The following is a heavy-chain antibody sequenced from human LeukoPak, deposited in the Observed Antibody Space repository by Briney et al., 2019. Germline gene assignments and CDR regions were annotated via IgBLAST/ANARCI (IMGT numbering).Heavy chain of an antibody. CDR2: ISYDGSNK. Sequence: GGSLRLSCAASGFTFSSYAMHWVRQAPGKGLEWVAVISYDGSNKYYADSVKGRFTISRDNSKNTLYLQMNSLRAVDTAVYYCAREWEGFDPWGQGTLVTVSS. CDR3: AREWEGFDP. D-gene: IGHD1-26*01. V-gene: IGHV3-30-3*01. J-gene: IGHJ5*02. CDR1: GFTFSSYA.